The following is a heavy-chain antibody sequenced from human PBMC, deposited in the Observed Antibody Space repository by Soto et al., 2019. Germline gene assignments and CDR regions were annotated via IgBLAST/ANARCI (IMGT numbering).Heavy chain of an antibody. D-gene: IGHD7-27*01. Sequence: SETLSLTCTVSGGSVSTVDYWWSWIRQSPDMGLEWIGHIYDGGRTYNNPSLESRVTMSVDTSKSQLSLTLSSVSAADTAVYYCARGPSGDKVDSWGQGTLVTVSS. CDR3: ARGPSGDKVDS. CDR2: IYDGGRT. CDR1: GGSVSTVDYW. V-gene: IGHV4-30-4*01. J-gene: IGHJ4*02.